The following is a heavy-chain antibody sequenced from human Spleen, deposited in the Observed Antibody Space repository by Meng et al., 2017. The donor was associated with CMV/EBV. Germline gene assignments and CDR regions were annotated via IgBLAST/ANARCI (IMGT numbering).Heavy chain of an antibody. CDR3: ARAIGIAAAGIDAFDI. Sequence: GFTFSSYSMNWIRQAPGKGLQWVSSISSSSSYIYYADSVKGRFTISRDNAKNSLYLQMNSLRAEDTAVYYCARAIGIAAAGIDAFDIWGQGTMVTVSS. J-gene: IGHJ3*02. CDR1: GFTFSSYS. CDR2: ISSSSSYI. V-gene: IGHV3-21*01. D-gene: IGHD6-13*01.